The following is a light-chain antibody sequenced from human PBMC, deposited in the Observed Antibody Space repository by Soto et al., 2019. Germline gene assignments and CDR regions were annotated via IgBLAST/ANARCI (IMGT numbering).Light chain of an antibody. J-gene: IGLJ3*02. CDR2: SNT. Sequence: QSVLTQPPSVSGAPGQRITISCTGSSSNIGAGYDVHWYQQLPGTAPKLLIYSNTNRPSGVPDRFSGSKSGTSASLAITGLQAEDEADYYCLSYDSSLSVVMFGGGTKLTVL. CDR3: LSYDSSLSVVM. V-gene: IGLV1-40*01. CDR1: SSNIGAGYD.